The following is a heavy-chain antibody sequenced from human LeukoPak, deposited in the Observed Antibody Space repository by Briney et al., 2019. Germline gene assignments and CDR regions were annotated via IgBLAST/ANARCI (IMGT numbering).Heavy chain of an antibody. V-gene: IGHV3-33*01. D-gene: IGHD2-2*01. J-gene: IGHJ4*02. CDR3: ARDQRYCSSSSCPWEPFDY. Sequence: GGSLRLSCEASGFTFSSHGMHWVRQAPGQGLEWVALIWYDGSKKYYTDSLKGRFTISRDNSKNTLYLQMNSLRAEDTAVYYCARDQRYCSSSSCPWEPFDYWGQGTLVTVSS. CDR1: GFTFSSHG. CDR2: IWYDGSKK.